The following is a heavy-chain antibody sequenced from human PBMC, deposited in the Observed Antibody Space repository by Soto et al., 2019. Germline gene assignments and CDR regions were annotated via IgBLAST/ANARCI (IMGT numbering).Heavy chain of an antibody. D-gene: IGHD4-17*01. Sequence: QMQLVESGGGVVQPGTSLRLSCVASGFTFSAFGMHWVRQAPGKGLEWVAISSYGGSNKYYGDSVQGRFTISRDNSRDTLYLQMNSLRDEDTAVYYCAKGPLRFPAYGDYADYSYGMDVWSQGTTVTVSS. V-gene: IGHV3-30*18. CDR3: AKGPLRFPAYGDYADYSYGMDV. CDR1: GFTFSAFG. J-gene: IGHJ6*02. CDR2: SSYGGSNK.